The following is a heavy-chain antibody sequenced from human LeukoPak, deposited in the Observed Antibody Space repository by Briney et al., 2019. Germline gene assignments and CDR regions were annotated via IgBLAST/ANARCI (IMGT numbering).Heavy chain of an antibody. V-gene: IGHV3-21*01. CDR2: ISFGSSYI. Sequence: GGSLRLSCAASGFTFGSYSMNWVRQAPGKGLEWVSSISFGSSYIYYADSMKGRFTISRDNAKNSLYLQMNSLRAEDTAVYFCARGPYSSNWYVDYWGQGTLVTVAS. J-gene: IGHJ4*02. CDR1: GFTFGSYS. D-gene: IGHD6-13*01. CDR3: ARGPYSSNWYVDY.